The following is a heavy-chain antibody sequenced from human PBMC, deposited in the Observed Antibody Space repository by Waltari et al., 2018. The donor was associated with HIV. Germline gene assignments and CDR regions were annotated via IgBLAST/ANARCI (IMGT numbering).Heavy chain of an antibody. CDR2: MNPNSGNT. CDR1: GYTFKSSE. J-gene: IGHJ4*02. V-gene: IGHV1-8*01. D-gene: IGHD6-19*01. Sequence: QVQLVQSGAEVVKPGASVKVSCKASGYTFKSSELSWVRQATGQGLEWMGWMNPNSGNTGSAQKFQGRLTMTRNTSISTAYMELSSLRSEDTAVYYCARGTTVARVFDYWGQGTLVTVSS. CDR3: ARGTTVARVFDY.